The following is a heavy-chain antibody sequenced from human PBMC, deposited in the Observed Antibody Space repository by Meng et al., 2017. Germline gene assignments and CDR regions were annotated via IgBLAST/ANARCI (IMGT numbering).Heavy chain of an antibody. V-gene: IGHV5-51*01. Sequence: KVSCKGSGYSFTSYWIGWVRQTPGKGLEWMGIIYPGDSDTRYSPSFQGQFTISADKSISTAYLQWSSLKASDAAMYYCARIVDYGEYFDYWGQGTLVTVSS. CDR2: IYPGDSDT. J-gene: IGHJ4*02. D-gene: IGHD4-17*01. CDR3: ARIVDYGEYFDY. CDR1: GYSFTSYW.